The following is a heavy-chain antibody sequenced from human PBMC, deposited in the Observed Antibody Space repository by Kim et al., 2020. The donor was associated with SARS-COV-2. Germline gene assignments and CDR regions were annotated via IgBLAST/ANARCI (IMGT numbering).Heavy chain of an antibody. J-gene: IGHJ4*02. CDR2: INNNGGGT. CDR1: GFIFSYYA. D-gene: IGHD6-19*01. Sequence: GGSLRLSCSASGFIFSYYAMHWVRQAPGKGLEYVSAINNNGGGTYYADSVRGRFTISRDNSKNTLSLQMSSLRADDTAIYYCVKITEPYTSGWYGNWGQGTLVTVSS. CDR3: VKITEPYTSGWYGN. V-gene: IGHV3-64D*09.